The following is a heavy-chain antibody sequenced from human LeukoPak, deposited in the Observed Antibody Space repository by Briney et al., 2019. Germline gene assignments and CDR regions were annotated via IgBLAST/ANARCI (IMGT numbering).Heavy chain of an antibody. V-gene: IGHV3-33*01. CDR2: IWFDGSNK. J-gene: IGHJ6*02. CDR3: ARMEKFYYGSGGFSPPLMDV. Sequence: GRSLRLSCAASGFIFSNDAMHWVRQAPGKGLEWVAFIWFDGSNKHYADSVKGRFTISRDNAKNSLYLQMNSLRAEDTAVYYCARMEKFYYGSGGFSPPLMDVWGQGTTVIVSS. CDR1: GFIFSNDA. D-gene: IGHD3-10*01.